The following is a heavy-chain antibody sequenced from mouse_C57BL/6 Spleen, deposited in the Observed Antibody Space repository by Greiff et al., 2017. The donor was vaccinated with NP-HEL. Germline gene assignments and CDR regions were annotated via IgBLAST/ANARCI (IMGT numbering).Heavy chain of an antibody. CDR1: GYTFTDYE. V-gene: IGHV1-15*01. CDR3: TRPYYSNFDY. D-gene: IGHD2-5*01. Sequence: QVQLQQSGAELVRPGASVTLSCKASGYTFTDYEMHWVKQTPVHGLEWIGAIDPETGGTAYNQKFKGKAILTADKSSSTAYMELRSLTSEDSAVYYCTRPYYSNFDYWGQGTTLTVSS. J-gene: IGHJ2*01. CDR2: IDPETGGT.